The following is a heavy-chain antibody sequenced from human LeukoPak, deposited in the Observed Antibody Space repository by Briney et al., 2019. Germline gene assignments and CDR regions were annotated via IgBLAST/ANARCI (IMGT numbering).Heavy chain of an antibody. CDR2: ISSSGSTI. Sequence: PGSSLRLSCAASGFTFSSYEMNWVRQAPGKGLEWVSYISSSGSTIYYADSVKGRFTISRDNAKNSLYLQMNSLRAEDTAVYYCARGYEDNTMIVVVYDAFDIWGQGTMVTVSS. J-gene: IGHJ3*02. CDR3: ARGYEDNTMIVVVYDAFDI. V-gene: IGHV3-48*03. CDR1: GFTFSSYE. D-gene: IGHD3-22*01.